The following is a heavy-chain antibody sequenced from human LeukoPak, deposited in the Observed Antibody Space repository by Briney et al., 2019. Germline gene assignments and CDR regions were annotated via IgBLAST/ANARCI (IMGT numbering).Heavy chain of an antibody. CDR1: GGSISSSSYY. V-gene: IGHV4-39*01. D-gene: IGHD3-22*01. Sequence: SETLSLTCTVSGGSISSSSYYWGWIRQPPGKGLEWIGSIYYSGSTYYNPSLKSRVTISVDTSKNQFSLKLSSVTAADTAVYYCARHEGYYYDSSGHFPHWGQGTLVSDSS. J-gene: IGHJ4*02. CDR2: IYYSGST. CDR3: ARHEGYYYDSSGHFPH.